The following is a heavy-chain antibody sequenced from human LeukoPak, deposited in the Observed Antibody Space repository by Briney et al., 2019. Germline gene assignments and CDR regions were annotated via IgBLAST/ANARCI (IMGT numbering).Heavy chain of an antibody. CDR3: ARVRGYCSSTSCPSPIDY. V-gene: IGHV1-18*01. J-gene: IGHJ4*02. D-gene: IGHD2-2*01. CDR1: GYTFTRYG. CDR2: ISAHNGNT. Sequence: RASVKVSCKASGYTFTRYGISWVRQAPGQGLEWMGWISAHNGNTNYAQKLQGRVTMTTDTSTSTAYMELRSLRSDDTAVYYCARVRGYCSSTSCPSPIDYWGQGTLVTVSS.